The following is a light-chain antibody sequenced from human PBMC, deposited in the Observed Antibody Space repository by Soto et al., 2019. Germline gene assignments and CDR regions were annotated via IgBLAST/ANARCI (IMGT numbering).Light chain of an antibody. CDR1: STDVGGYNY. CDR2: EVT. CDR3: GSYSSTDTPFV. J-gene: IGLJ1*01. V-gene: IGLV2-14*01. Sequence: QSALAQPSSVSGSPGQSLTLSCTGPSTDVGGYNYVSWYQHHSGKAPPLLIYEVTDRPSGISDRFSGSKSVNTASLTISGLQAEDESDYYCGSYSSTDTPFVFGTGTKLTVL.